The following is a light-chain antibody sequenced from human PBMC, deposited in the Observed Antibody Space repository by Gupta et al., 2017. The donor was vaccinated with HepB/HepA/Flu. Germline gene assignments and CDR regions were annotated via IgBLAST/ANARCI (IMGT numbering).Light chain of an antibody. Sequence: QSALTPPPSVSGSPGQSTTISCPGTSSDVGSYNLVSWYQQHPGKAPKLMIYEVSKRPSGVSNRFSGSKSGNTASLTISGLQAEDEADYYCCSYAGSSTYVFGTGTKVTVL. CDR2: EVS. CDR3: CSYAGSSTYV. J-gene: IGLJ1*01. CDR1: SSDVGSYNL. V-gene: IGLV2-23*02.